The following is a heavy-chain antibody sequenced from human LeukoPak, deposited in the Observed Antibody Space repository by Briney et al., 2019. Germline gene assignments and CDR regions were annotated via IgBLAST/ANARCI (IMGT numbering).Heavy chain of an antibody. CDR1: GLMFRDYW. CDR2: IKPDGSEK. CDR3: TREEWFHFDY. J-gene: IGHJ4*02. V-gene: IGHV3-7*03. Sequence: QPGGSLRLSCVVSGLMFRDYWMTWVRQTPGKGPEWVATIKPDGSEKYYMDSVEGRLTVSRDNAKNSLYLQMNSLRAEDTAIYYCTREEWFHFDYWGQRVLVTVSS. D-gene: IGHD3-3*01.